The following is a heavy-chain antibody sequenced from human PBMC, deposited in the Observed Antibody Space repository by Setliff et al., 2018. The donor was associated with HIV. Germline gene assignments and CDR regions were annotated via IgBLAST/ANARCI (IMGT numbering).Heavy chain of an antibody. J-gene: IGHJ3*02. CDR2: INPGDSDT. D-gene: IGHD5-12*01. CDR1: GYSFTSYW. CDR3: ARSRRDGYNLEAFDI. V-gene: IGHV5-51*01. Sequence: PGESLKISCKGSGYSFTSYWIGWVRQMPGKGLEWMGIINPGDSDTRYSPSFQGQVTISADKSISTAYLQWSTLKASDTAMYYCARSRRDGYNLEAFDIWGQGTMVTVSS.